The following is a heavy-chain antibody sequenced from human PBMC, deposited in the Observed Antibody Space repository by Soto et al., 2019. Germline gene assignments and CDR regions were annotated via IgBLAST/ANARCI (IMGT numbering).Heavy chain of an antibody. D-gene: IGHD2-15*01. CDR3: ARGLRYCSGGSCYPPLGY. V-gene: IGHV1-18*01. CDR1: GYTFTSYG. J-gene: IGHJ4*02. CDR2: VSAYNGNT. Sequence: ASVKVSCKASGYTFTSYGISWVRQAPGQGLEWMGWVSAYNGNTNYAQKLQGRVTMTTDTSTSTAYMELRSLRSDDTAVYYCARGLRYCSGGSCYPPLGYWGQGTLVTVSS.